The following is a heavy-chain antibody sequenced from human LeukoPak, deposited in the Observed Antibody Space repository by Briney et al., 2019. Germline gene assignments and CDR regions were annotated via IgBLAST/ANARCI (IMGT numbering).Heavy chain of an antibody. CDR1: GGSISSSSYY. CDR3: ARPVVSIAAAGHDAFDI. Sequence: PSETLSLTCTVPGGSISSSSYYWDWIRQPPGKGLEWIGSIYYSGSTYYNPSLKSRVTISVDTSKNQFSLKLSSVTAADTAVYYCARPVVSIAAAGHDAFDIWGQGTMVTVSS. J-gene: IGHJ3*02. D-gene: IGHD6-13*01. V-gene: IGHV4-39*01. CDR2: IYYSGST.